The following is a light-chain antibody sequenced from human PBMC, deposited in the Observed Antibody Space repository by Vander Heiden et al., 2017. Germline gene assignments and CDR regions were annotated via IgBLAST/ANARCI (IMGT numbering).Light chain of an antibody. J-gene: IGKJ1*01. Sequence: AIRMTQSPSSFSASAGDRVTITCRASQGISNYIAWYQQKPGKAPNLLIYAASTLQSGVPSRFSGSASGTDFNLTIRSLQSEDFATFYCQQDDSYPLTFGQGTKVEV. CDR2: AAS. CDR3: QQDDSYPLT. V-gene: IGKV1-8*01. CDR1: QGISNY.